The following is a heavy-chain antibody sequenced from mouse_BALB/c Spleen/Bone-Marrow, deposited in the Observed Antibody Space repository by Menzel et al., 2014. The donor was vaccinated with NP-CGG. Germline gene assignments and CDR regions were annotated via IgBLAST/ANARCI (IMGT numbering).Heavy chain of an antibody. J-gene: IGHJ3*01. CDR3: TRGPTAGFAY. CDR1: CYSITSDYA. D-gene: IGHD1-2*01. CDR2: ISYSANT. Sequence: VQLQQSGLGLVKPFQSLSLNCTVTCYSITSDYAWNWIRQFPRNKLEGRVYISYSANTNYNPSLKIRISISRDTSKNQFFLQLNSVTAEDTATYYCTRGPTAGFAYWGLGTLVTVSA. V-gene: IGHV3-2*02.